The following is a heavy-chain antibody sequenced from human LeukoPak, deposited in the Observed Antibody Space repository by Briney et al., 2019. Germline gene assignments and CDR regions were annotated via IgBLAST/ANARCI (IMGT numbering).Heavy chain of an antibody. Sequence: PGGSLRLSCAASGFTVSRNYMSSVRQAPGRGLEWVSVIYSGGSTYYADSVKGRFTISRDNSKNTLYLQMNSLRAEDTAVYYCASFGGLNYGDIDCWGQGTLVTVSS. D-gene: IGHD3-10*01. CDR3: ASFGGLNYGDIDC. V-gene: IGHV3-66*01. CDR2: IYSGGST. J-gene: IGHJ4*02. CDR1: GFTVSRNY.